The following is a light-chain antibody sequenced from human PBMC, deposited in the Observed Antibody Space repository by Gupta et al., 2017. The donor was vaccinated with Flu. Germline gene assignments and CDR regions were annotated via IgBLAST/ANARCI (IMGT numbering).Light chain of an antibody. CDR2: ENK. CDR3: QSYDVTTYV. CDR1: SGSIASAY. J-gene: IGLJ1*01. Sequence: NFVLTQPHSVSESPGKTVTISCTRSSGSIASAYVQWYQQRPGSSPTTVIYENKQRPSGVPDRFSGSIDNSNSASLTISGLRTEDEADYYCQSYDVTTYVVGTGTKVTVL. V-gene: IGLV6-57*01.